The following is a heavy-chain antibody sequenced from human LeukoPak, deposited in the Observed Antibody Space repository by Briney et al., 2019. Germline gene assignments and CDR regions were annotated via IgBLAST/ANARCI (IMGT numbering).Heavy chain of an antibody. D-gene: IGHD6-19*01. J-gene: IGHJ6*03. CDR2: ISAYNGNT. CDR1: GYTFTSYG. V-gene: IGHV1-18*01. Sequence: ASVKVSCKASGYTFTSYGISWVRQAPGQGLEWMGWISAYNGNTNYAQKLQGRVTMTTDTSTSTAYMELRSLRSDDTAVYYCARVLSLTYSSGWSPYYYMDVWGKGTTVTVSS. CDR3: ARVLSLTYSSGWSPYYYMDV.